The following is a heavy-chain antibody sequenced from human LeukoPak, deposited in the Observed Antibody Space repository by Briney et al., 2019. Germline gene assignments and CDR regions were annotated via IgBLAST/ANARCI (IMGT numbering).Heavy chain of an antibody. CDR1: GASVSSGSYY. D-gene: IGHD6-6*01. CDR2: IYYSVSGST. CDR3: ARGRDSSFEWVWFDP. J-gene: IGHJ5*02. Sequence: SETLSLTCAVSGASVSSGSYYWSWIRQPPGKGLEWIGYIYYSVSGSTNYNPSLKSRVTISVDTSKNQFSLKLSSVTAADTAVYYCARGRDSSFEWVWFDPWGQGTLVTVSS. V-gene: IGHV4-61*01.